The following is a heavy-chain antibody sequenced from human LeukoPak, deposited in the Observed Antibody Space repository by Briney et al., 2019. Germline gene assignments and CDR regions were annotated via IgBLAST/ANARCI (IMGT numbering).Heavy chain of an antibody. Sequence: GGSLRLSCAASGFTFSSYAMSWVRQAPGKGLEWVSAISGSGGSTYYADSVKGRFTISRDNSKNTLYLQTNGLRAEDTAVYYCANHYCSSTSCYLTNWGQGTLVTVSS. CDR2: ISGSGGST. CDR3: ANHYCSSTSCYLTN. D-gene: IGHD2-2*01. J-gene: IGHJ4*02. CDR1: GFTFSSYA. V-gene: IGHV3-23*01.